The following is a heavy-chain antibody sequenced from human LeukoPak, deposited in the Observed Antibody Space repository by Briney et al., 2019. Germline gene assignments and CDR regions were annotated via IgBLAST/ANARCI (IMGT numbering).Heavy chain of an antibody. CDR1: GYSFTSYW. J-gene: IGHJ4*02. D-gene: IGHD6-13*01. CDR3: ARRKGGIAAPLYYFDY. Sequence: GESLKIPCKGSGYSFTSYWIGWVRQMPGKGLEWMGIIYPGDSDTRYSPSFQGQVTISADKSISTAYLQWSSLKASDTAMYYCARRKGGIAAPLYYFDYWGQGTLVTVSS. V-gene: IGHV5-51*01. CDR2: IYPGDSDT.